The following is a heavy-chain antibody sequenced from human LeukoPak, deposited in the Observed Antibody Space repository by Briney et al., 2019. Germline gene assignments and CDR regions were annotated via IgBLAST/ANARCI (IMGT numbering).Heavy chain of an antibody. CDR2: ISCNSGSI. CDR3: ARTPEKLGYCSSTSCFEVAFEI. CDR1: GFTLDDYA. Sequence: PGGSLRLSCAASGFTLDDYAMHWVRQAPGKGLEWVSGISCNSGSICYADSVKGRFTISRDNAKNTLYLQMNSLRAEDTALYYCARTPEKLGYCSSTSCFEVAFEIWGERTMVPVSS. J-gene: IGHJ3*02. V-gene: IGHV3-9*01. D-gene: IGHD2-2*01.